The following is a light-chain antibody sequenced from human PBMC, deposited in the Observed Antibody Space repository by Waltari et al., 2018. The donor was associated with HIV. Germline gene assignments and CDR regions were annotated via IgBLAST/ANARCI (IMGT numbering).Light chain of an antibody. CDR3: QAWDSSTRGL. J-gene: IGLJ2*01. CDR1: KLGDKY. V-gene: IGLV3-1*01. CDR2: QNK. Sequence: SYELTQPPSMSVSPGQTASITCSGDKLGDKYVCWYQQKPGQSPVLVIYQNKKRPSWIPERFSCSNSGNTGTLTISGTQAVDEADYYCQAWDSSTRGLFGGGTKLTVL.